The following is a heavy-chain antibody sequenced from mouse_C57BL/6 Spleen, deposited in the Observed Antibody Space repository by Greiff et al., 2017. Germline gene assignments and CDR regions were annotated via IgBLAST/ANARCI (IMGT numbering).Heavy chain of an antibody. CDR2: IDPSDSYT. V-gene: IGHV1-59*01. CDR3: APGGDYDKERGFDY. Sequence: VQLQQPGAELVRPGTSVKLSCKASGYTFTSYWMHWVKQRPGQGLEWIGVIDPSDSYTNYNQKFKGKATLTVDTSSSTAYMQLSSLTSEDSAVYYCAPGGDYDKERGFDYWGQGTTLTVSS. J-gene: IGHJ2*01. CDR1: GYTFTSYW. D-gene: IGHD2-4*01.